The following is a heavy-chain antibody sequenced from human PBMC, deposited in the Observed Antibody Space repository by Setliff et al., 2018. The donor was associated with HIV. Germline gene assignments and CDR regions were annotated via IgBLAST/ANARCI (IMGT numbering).Heavy chain of an antibody. D-gene: IGHD3-22*01. Sequence: ASVKVSCKPSGYTFSNHDINWVRQAAGQGLEWMGWMNPDSRNTGYAQRFEGRVTLTWDTSISTAYLELNHLKSDDTAVYYCARARTDYYDRRRRSHYYIDVWARGATGTV. J-gene: IGHJ6*03. CDR2: MNPDSRNT. CDR1: GYTFSNHD. V-gene: IGHV1-8*02. CDR3: ARARTDYYDRRRRSHYYIDV.